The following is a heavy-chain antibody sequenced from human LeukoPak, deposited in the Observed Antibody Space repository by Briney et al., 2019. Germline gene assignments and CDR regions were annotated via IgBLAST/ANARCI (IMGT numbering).Heavy chain of an antibody. Sequence: PGGSLRLSCSVSGFTFSSYAMSWVRRAPGKGLEWVSAISGSGGSTYYADSVKGRFTISRDNSKNTLYLQMNSLRAEDTAVYYCAKAKNYYGSGSYVDYWGQGTLVTVSS. D-gene: IGHD3-10*01. CDR3: AKAKNYYGSGSYVDY. CDR2: ISGSGGST. CDR1: GFTFSSYA. J-gene: IGHJ4*02. V-gene: IGHV3-23*01.